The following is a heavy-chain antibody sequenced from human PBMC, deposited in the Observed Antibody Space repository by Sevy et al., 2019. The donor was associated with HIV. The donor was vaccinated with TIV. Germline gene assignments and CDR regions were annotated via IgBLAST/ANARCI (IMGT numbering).Heavy chain of an antibody. D-gene: IGHD3-22*01. V-gene: IGHV3-66*01. Sequence: GGSLRLSCAASGFTVSSNYMSWVRQAPGKGLEWVSVIYSGGSTYYADSVKGRFTISRDNSKNTLYLQMNSLRADDTAVYYCSRDGSGLGYFIDYWGQGTLVTVSS. CDR2: IYSGGST. J-gene: IGHJ4*02. CDR3: SRDGSGLGYFIDY. CDR1: GFTVSSNY.